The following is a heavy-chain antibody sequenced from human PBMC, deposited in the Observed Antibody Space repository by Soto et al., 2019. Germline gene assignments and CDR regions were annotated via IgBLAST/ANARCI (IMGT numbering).Heavy chain of an antibody. CDR2: IYWDNDK. V-gene: IGHV2-5*02. D-gene: IGHD3-16*01. CDR1: GFSLNTTAVG. Sequence: ESGPTLVNPTQTLTLTCTFSGFSLNTTAVGVGWIRQPPGKALEWLALIYWDNDKRYNPSLKTRLTITKDTSKNQVVLKMTNMDPVDTATYFCAHXEGDDYVWGSYKDAFDIWGQGTMVTVSS. J-gene: IGHJ3*02. CDR3: AHXEGDDYVWGSYKDAFDI.